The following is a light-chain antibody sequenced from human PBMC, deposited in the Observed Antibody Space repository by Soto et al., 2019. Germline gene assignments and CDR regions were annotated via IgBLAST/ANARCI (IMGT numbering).Light chain of an antibody. CDR3: QQYGSLVT. CDR1: QSVGNY. J-gene: IGKJ1*01. Sequence: DIVLTQSPATLSWSPLQISTLSCRASQSVGNYLAWYQQTPGQAPRLLIYDASNRATGIPDRFSGSGSGTDFTLTISRLEPEDLAVYYCQQYGSLVTFGQGTKVDIK. V-gene: IGKV3-11*01. CDR2: DAS.